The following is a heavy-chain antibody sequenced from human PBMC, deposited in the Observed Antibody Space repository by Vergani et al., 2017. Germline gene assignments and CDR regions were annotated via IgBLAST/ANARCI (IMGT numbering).Heavy chain of an antibody. CDR1: GYSFNNYA. D-gene: IGHD6-19*01. Sequence: QEQLVQSGSELKKPGASVKVSCKASGYSFNNYAIHWVRQAPGQGLEWMGGINPTTGNPTYARAFTGRFVFSLDTSISTAYLQIGSLKAEDTAVYFCARAKRGRLAVGATDSWGQGTLLTVSS. J-gene: IGHJ4*02. CDR2: INPTTGNP. V-gene: IGHV7-4-1*01. CDR3: ARAKRGRLAVGATDS.